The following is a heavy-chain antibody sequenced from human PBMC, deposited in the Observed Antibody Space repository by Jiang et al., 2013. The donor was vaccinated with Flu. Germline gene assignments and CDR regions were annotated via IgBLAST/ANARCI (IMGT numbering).Heavy chain of an antibody. CDR1: GYSFTSYW. V-gene: IGHV5-51*01. J-gene: IGHJ4*02. CDR2: INPGDADT. CDR3: ARLAAANPKTPPTIFGVVIIAHFDY. Sequence: GAEVKKPGESLKISCKGSGYSFTSYWIGWVRQMPGKGLEWMGIINPGDADTRYSPSFQGQVTISADKSISTAYLQWSSLKASDTAMYYCARLAAANPKTPPTIFGVVIIAHFDYWGQGTLVTVSS. D-gene: IGHD3-3*01.